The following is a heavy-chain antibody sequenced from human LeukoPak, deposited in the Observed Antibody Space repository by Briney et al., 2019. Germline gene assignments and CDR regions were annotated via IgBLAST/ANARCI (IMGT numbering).Heavy chain of an antibody. D-gene: IGHD1-26*01. CDR2: INPNSGGT. CDR1: GYTFTGYY. Sequence: GASVKVSCKASGYTFTGYYMHWVRQAPGQGLEWMGWINPNSGGTNYAQKLQGRVTMTTDTSTSTAYMELRSLRSDDTAVYYCARGLVGATWDDAFDIWGQGTMVTVSS. V-gene: IGHV1-2*02. CDR3: ARGLVGATWDDAFDI. J-gene: IGHJ3*02.